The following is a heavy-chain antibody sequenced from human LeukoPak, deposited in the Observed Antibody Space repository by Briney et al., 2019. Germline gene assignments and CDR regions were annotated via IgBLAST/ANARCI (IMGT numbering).Heavy chain of an antibody. Sequence: PGGSLRLSCAASGFTFSSYAMSWVRQAPGKVLEWVSAISGSGGSTYYADSVKGRFTISRDNSKNTLYLQMNSLRAEDTAVYYCAKVTDVDYYDSRRAMDAFDIWGQGTMVTVSS. J-gene: IGHJ3*02. CDR3: AKVTDVDYYDSRRAMDAFDI. CDR2: ISGSGGST. CDR1: GFTFSSYA. V-gene: IGHV3-23*01. D-gene: IGHD3-22*01.